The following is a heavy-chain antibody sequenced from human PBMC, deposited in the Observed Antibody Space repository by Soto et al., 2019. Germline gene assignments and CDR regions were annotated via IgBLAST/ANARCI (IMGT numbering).Heavy chain of an antibody. CDR1: GGSFSGYY. V-gene: IGHV4-34*01. Sequence: SETLSLTCAVYGGSFSGYYWSWIRQPPGKGLEWIGEINHSGSTNYNPSLKSRVTISVDTSKNQFSLKLSSVTAADTAVYYCARGRIVVVPAAIKNWFDPWGQGTLVTVSS. D-gene: IGHD2-2*01. CDR2: INHSGST. CDR3: ARGRIVVVPAAIKNWFDP. J-gene: IGHJ5*02.